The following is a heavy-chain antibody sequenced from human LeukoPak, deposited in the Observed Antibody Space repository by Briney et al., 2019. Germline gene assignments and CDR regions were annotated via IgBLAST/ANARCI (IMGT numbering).Heavy chain of an antibody. Sequence: PGGSLRLSCAASGFTFSSYSMNWVRQAPGKGLEWVSSISSSSSYIYYADSVKGRFTISRDNAKNSLYLQMNSLRAEDTAVYYCARDRRTYYYDSSGPTDYWGQGTLVTVSS. V-gene: IGHV3-21*01. J-gene: IGHJ4*02. D-gene: IGHD3-22*01. CDR2: ISSSSSYI. CDR3: ARDRRTYYYDSSGPTDY. CDR1: GFTFSSYS.